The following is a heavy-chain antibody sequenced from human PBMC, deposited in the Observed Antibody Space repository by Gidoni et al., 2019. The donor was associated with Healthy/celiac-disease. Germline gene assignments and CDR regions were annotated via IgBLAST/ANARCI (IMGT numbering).Heavy chain of an antibody. J-gene: IGHJ3*02. Sequence: LQLQESGPGLVKPSETLSRTCTVSGGSIRSSRYYWGGSRQPPGKGLEWIGCIYYGGRTYYNPSLQPRVTISVDTSKTQFSLKLSSVPAAYTAVYYCARHKSTRYFDWLFAFDIWGQGTMVTVSS. CDR2: IYYGGRT. D-gene: IGHD3-9*01. V-gene: IGHV4-39*01. CDR3: ARHKSTRYFDWLFAFDI. CDR1: GGSIRSSRYY.